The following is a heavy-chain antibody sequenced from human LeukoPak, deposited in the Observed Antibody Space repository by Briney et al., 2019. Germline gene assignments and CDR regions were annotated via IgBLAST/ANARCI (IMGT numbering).Heavy chain of an antibody. CDR2: ISSSSSYI. CDR3: AKASLYSSSWYGGAFDI. J-gene: IGHJ3*02. Sequence: GGSLRLSCAASGFTFSSYSMNWVRQAPGKGLEWVSSISSSSSYIYYADSVKGRFTISRDNSKNTLYLQMNSLRAEDTAVYYCAKASLYSSSWYGGAFDIWGQGTMVTVSS. D-gene: IGHD6-13*01. CDR1: GFTFSSYS. V-gene: IGHV3-21*04.